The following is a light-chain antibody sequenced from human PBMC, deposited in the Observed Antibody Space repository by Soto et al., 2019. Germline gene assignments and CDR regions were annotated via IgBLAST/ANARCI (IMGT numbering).Light chain of an antibody. J-gene: IGLJ1*01. CDR1: SSNIGAGYE. CDR2: ENN. Sequence: QSVLTQPPSVSEAPGQRVTISCTGSSSNIGAGYEAHWYQQVPGTAPKLLIYENNNRPSGVPDRFSGSKSGTSASLAITGLQAEDEAYYYCQYYDSSLRGYVFGTGTKVTVL. V-gene: IGLV1-40*01. CDR3: QYYDSSLRGYV.